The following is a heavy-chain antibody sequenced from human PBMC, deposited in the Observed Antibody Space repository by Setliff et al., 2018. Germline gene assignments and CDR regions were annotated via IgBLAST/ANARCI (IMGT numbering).Heavy chain of an antibody. CDR2: INHSGST. V-gene: IGHV4-34*01. D-gene: IGHD3-3*01. J-gene: IGHJ3*02. CDR1: GGSFSGYY. Sequence: SETLSLTCAVYGGSFSGYYWSWIRQPPGKGLEWIGEINHSGSTNYNPSLKSRVTISVDTSKNQFSLKLSSVTAADTAVYYCARSGYYDFWSGFLHDAFDIWGQGTRVTVSS. CDR3: ARSGYYDFWSGFLHDAFDI.